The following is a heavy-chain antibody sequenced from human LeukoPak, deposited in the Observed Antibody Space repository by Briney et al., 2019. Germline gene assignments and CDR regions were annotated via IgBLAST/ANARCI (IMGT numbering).Heavy chain of an antibody. Sequence: GGSLRLSCGTSGFTFSDYWMTWVRQAPGKGLEWVANIKQDGSLKFYVGSVKGRFTISRDNARNSLYLQMDSLRAEDTAVYYCATSLDTAGGPYWGQGTLSWSPQ. J-gene: IGHJ4*02. V-gene: IGHV3-7*01. D-gene: IGHD5-18*01. CDR1: GFTFSDYW. CDR2: IKQDGSLK. CDR3: ATSLDTAGGPY.